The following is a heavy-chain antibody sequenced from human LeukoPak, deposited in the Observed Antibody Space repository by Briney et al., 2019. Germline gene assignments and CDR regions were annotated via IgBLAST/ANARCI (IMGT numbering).Heavy chain of an antibody. V-gene: IGHV1-2*06. J-gene: IGHJ5*02. CDR3: ARGYCSGGTCYLVENWLDP. CDR2: INPNSGGT. Sequence: GASVKVSCKASGYTLTAYYIYWVRQAPGQGLEWMGRINPNSGGTDYAQNFQGRVTMTRDTSISTPYMELRRLRSDDTAVYYCARGYCSGGTCYLVENWLDPWGQGTLVTVSS. D-gene: IGHD2-15*01. CDR1: GYTLTAYY.